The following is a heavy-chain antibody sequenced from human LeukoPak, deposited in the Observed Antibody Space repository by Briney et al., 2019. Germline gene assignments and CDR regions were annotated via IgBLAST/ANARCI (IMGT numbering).Heavy chain of an antibody. CDR3: ARGKTMVYCGGDCYRFDN. CDR1: GYTFSGYY. D-gene: IGHD2-21*02. J-gene: IGHJ4*02. V-gene: IGHV1-2*02. Sequence: ASVKVSCKASGYTFSGYYMHWVRQAPGQGLEWVGWINPNSGGTNYYGRVTMTRDTSISTAYMELSRLLSGDTAVYYCARGKTMVYCGGDCYRFDNWGQGTLVTVSS. CDR2: INPNSGGT.